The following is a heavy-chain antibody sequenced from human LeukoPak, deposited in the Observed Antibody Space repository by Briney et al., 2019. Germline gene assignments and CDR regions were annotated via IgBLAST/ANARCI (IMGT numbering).Heavy chain of an antibody. V-gene: IGHV3-9*01. CDR2: ISWNSGSI. D-gene: IGHD5-12*01. CDR1: GFTFDDYA. J-gene: IGHJ4*02. CDR3: AKDTGYSGYDHFDY. Sequence: GRSLRLSCAASGFTFDDYAMHWVRQAPGKGLEWVSGISWNSGSIGYADSVKGRFTISRDNAKNSLYLQMNSLRAEGTALYYCAKDTGYSGYDHFDYWGQGTLVTVSS.